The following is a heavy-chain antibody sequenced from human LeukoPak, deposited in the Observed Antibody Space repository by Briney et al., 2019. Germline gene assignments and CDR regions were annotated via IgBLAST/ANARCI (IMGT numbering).Heavy chain of an antibody. D-gene: IGHD3-10*01. CDR3: ARDSLLWFGEQKPGYYYGMDV. Sequence: ASVKVSCKASGYTFTSYGISWVRQAPGQGLEWMGWISAYNGNTNYAQKLQGRVTMTTDTSTSTAYMELRSLRSDDTAVYYCARDSLLWFGEQKPGYYYGMDVWGQGTTVTVPS. CDR1: GYTFTSYG. J-gene: IGHJ6*02. V-gene: IGHV1-18*01. CDR2: ISAYNGNT.